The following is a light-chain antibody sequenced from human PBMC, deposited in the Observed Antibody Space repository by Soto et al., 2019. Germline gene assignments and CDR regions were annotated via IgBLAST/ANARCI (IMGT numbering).Light chain of an antibody. CDR1: SSDVGVYNY. CDR3: VTWDNGLGLGAAV. V-gene: IGLV2-14*01. J-gene: IGLJ3*02. Sequence: QSVLTQPASVSGSPGQSITISCTGSSSDVGVYNYVSWYQQHPGKDPKLIIYDVSNRPSGIPDRFSGSKSGTSATLGITGLQTGDEADYYCVTWDNGLGLGAAVFGGGTKLTVL. CDR2: DVS.